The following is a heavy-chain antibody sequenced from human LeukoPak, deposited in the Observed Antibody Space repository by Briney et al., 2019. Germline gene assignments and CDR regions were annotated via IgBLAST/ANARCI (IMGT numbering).Heavy chain of an antibody. CDR1: GGSISSGGYY. Sequence: PSETLSLTCTVSGGSISSGGYYWSWIRQPPGKGLEWIGEINHSGSTNYNPSLKSRVTISVDTSKNQFSLKLSSVTAADTAVYYCARGEKDYDILTGYYHYWGQGTLVTVSS. V-gene: IGHV4-39*07. CDR3: ARGEKDYDILTGYYHY. CDR2: INHSGST. J-gene: IGHJ4*02. D-gene: IGHD3-9*01.